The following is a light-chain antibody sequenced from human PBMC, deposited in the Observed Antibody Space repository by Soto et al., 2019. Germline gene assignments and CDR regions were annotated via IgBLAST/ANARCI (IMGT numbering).Light chain of an antibody. V-gene: IGLV7-46*01. CDR3: LLSYSGARLVV. CDR2: DTT. Sequence: QAVVTQEPSLTVSPGGTVTLTCGSNIGPDTRGHFPYWFQQKPGQAPRTLIYDTTKTHSWTPDRFSGSLVGDKAALTRSGAQPEDEADYYCLLSYSGARLVVFGGGTKVTVL. J-gene: IGLJ2*01. CDR1: IGPDTRGHF.